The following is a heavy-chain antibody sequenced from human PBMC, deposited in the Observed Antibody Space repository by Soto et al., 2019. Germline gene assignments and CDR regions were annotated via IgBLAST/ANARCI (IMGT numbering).Heavy chain of an antibody. CDR1: GYTFTSYY. Sequence: ASVKVSCKASGYTFTSYYMHWVRQAPGQGLEWMGIINPSGGSTSYAQKFQGRVTMTRDTSTSTVYMELSSLRSEDTAVYYFARGYLRDDSDFSFDYWFDPWGQGTLVTVSS. D-gene: IGHD3-3*01. CDR3: ARGYLRDDSDFSFDYWFDP. J-gene: IGHJ5*02. CDR2: INPSGGST. V-gene: IGHV1-46*03.